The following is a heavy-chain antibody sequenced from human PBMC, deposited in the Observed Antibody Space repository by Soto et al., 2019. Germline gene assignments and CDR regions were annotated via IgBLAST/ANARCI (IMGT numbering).Heavy chain of an antibody. CDR3: ARDFRRVTPEVYFDL. D-gene: IGHD4-4*01. J-gene: IGHJ2*01. Sequence: GRSLRLSCAASGFTFSSYSMNWVRQASGKGLEWVSYISSSSSTIYYADSVKGRFTISRDNAKNSLYLQMNSLRDEDTAVYYCARDFRRVTPEVYFDLWGRGTLVTVSS. CDR2: ISSSSSTI. V-gene: IGHV3-48*02. CDR1: GFTFSSYS.